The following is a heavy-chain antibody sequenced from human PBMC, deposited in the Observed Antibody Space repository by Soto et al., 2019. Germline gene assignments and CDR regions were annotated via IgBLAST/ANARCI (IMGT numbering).Heavy chain of an antibody. V-gene: IGHV3-7*03. CDR1: GFTFSTYW. J-gene: IGHJ4*02. CDR2: IKQDGSEK. CDR3: ARGARGDISTGYYNNY. Sequence: PGGSLRLSCVASGFTFSTYWMSWVRQAPGKGLEWVANIKQDGSEKYYVDSVKGRFTISRDNAKNSLYLQMNSLRAEDTAVYYCARGARGDISTGYYNNYWGQGTLVTVSS. D-gene: IGHD3-9*01.